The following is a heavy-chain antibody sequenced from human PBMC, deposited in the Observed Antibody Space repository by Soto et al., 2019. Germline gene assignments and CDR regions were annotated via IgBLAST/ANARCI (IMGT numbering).Heavy chain of an antibody. J-gene: IGHJ5*02. CDR1: GYSFTDFA. D-gene: IGHD5-12*01. CDR2: INADKGDT. Sequence: QAQLVQSGAEVKKPGASVKVSCKASGYSFTDFAMHWVRLASGQRLEWMGWINADKGDTKYSPKFQGRVTITRDTSATTVYMERRGLRSEDRAVYYCARGPLSGVATIWDYANWFDPWGQGSLVTVST. CDR3: ARGPLSGVATIWDYANWFDP. V-gene: IGHV1-3*01.